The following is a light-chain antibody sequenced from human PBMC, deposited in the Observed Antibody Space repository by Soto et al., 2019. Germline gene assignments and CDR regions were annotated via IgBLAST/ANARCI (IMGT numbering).Light chain of an antibody. Sequence: QSALTQPASVSGSPGQSITISCTGTNSDIGTYNFVSWYQRPPGKAPKLLIYEVTNRPSGVSSRFSGSKSGSTASLTISGLQAEDEGDYYCSANAGGSTLVFGGGTKLTVL. V-gene: IGLV2-23*02. CDR3: SANAGGSTLV. CDR2: EVT. CDR1: NSDIGTYNF. J-gene: IGLJ2*01.